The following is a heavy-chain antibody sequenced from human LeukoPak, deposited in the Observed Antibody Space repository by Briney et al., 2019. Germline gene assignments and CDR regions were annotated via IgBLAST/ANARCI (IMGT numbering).Heavy chain of an antibody. CDR1: GFTFDDYA. CDR3: AKGFYSSSTSCHDAFDI. V-gene: IGHV3-9*03. Sequence: GGSLRLSCAASGFTFDDYAMHWVRQAPGKGLECVSGISWNSGSIGYADSVKGRFTISRGNAKNSLYLQMNSLRAEDMALYYCAKGFYSSSTSCHDAFDIWGRGTMVTVSS. D-gene: IGHD2-2*01. J-gene: IGHJ3*02. CDR2: ISWNSGSI.